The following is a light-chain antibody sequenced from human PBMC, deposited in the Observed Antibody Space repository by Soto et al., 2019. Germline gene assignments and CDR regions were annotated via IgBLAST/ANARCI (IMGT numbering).Light chain of an antibody. CDR1: QSVSST. CDR3: QQYNPWLPIA. Sequence: EIVMTQSPATLSVSPGERATLSCRASQSVSSTLAWYQQKPGQAPRLLIYDASTRATGIPARFSGSGFGTEFTLTISSLQSEDFAVYFCQQYNPWLPIAFGQGTRLEIK. V-gene: IGKV3-15*01. CDR2: DAS. J-gene: IGKJ5*01.